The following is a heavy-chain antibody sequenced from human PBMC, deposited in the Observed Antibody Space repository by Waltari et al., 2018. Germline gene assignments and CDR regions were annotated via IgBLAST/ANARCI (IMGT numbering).Heavy chain of an antibody. J-gene: IGHJ4*02. D-gene: IGHD6-19*01. V-gene: IGHV3-23*01. CDR1: GFSIGSSA. CDR2: ITRQATT. CDR3: AKDHASSGWPTFDS. Sequence: EVQFLESGGDLVQPGGSLRLSCAASGFSIGSSAMSWVRQAAGKGPEWVASITRQATTYYAGSVRGRFAISRDESDNKLYLQMSGLRAEDTAMYYCAKDHASSGWPTFDSWGQGTQVTVSS.